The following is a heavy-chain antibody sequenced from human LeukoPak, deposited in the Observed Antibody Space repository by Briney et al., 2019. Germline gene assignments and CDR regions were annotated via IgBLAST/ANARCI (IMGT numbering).Heavy chain of an antibody. CDR2: IYYSATT. D-gene: IGHD3-22*01. J-gene: IGHJ4*02. Sequence: PSVTLSLTCIVSGDSISSSSFYWGWIRQPPGKELEWIGNIYYSATTHYNPSLKSRVTMSIDRTKNQFSLKLSSVTAADTAVYYCARRYYYDSSGYYYHFDYWGQGTLVTVSS. CDR1: GDSISSSSFY. V-gene: IGHV4-39*01. CDR3: ARRYYYDSSGYYYHFDY.